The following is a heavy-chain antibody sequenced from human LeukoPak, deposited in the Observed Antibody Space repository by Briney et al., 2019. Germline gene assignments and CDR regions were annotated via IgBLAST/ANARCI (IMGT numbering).Heavy chain of an antibody. CDR2: VSGTSEYI. Sequence: GGSLRLSCAASGFSFSTYSMIWVRQAPGKGLEWVSSVSGTSEYIYYADSVKGRFTISRDNAKNSLYLQMNSLRAEDTAVYYCSVSRKNKNYRPFDYWGQGTLVTVSS. J-gene: IGHJ4*02. D-gene: IGHD1-7*01. V-gene: IGHV3-21*04. CDR1: GFSFSTYS. CDR3: SVSRKNKNYRPFDY.